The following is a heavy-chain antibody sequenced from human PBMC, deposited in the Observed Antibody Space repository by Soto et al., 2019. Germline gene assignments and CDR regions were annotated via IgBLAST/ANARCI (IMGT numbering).Heavy chain of an antibody. J-gene: IGHJ4*02. Sequence: SETLSLTCAVYGGSFSGYYWSWIRQPPGKGLEWIGEINHSGSTNCNPSLKSRVTISVDTSKNQFSLKLSSVTAADTAVYYCARGLWNNGYFDSWGQGTLVTVSS. D-gene: IGHD1-1*01. CDR2: INHSGST. V-gene: IGHV4-34*01. CDR3: ARGLWNNGYFDS. CDR1: GGSFSGYY.